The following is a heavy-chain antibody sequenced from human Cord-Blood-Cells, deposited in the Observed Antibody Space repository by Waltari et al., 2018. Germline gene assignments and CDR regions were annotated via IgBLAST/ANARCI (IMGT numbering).Heavy chain of an antibody. CDR2: MNPNSGNT. Sequence: QVQLVQSGAEVKKPGASVKVSCKASGYTFTTYDINWVRQATRQGLEWMGWMNPNSGNTGYAQKCQGRVTITRNTSISTAYMELSSLRSEDTAVYYCARVEYSSSSDYYYYMDVWGKGTTVTVSS. D-gene: IGHD6-6*01. J-gene: IGHJ6*03. CDR1: GYTFTTYD. CDR3: ARVEYSSSSDYYYYMDV. V-gene: IGHV1-8*03.